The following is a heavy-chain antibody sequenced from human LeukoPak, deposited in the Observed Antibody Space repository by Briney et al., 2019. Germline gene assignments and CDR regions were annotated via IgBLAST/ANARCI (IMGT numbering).Heavy chain of an antibody. Sequence: GSSVKVSCKASGGTFSSYAISWVRQAPGQGLEWMGGIIPIFGTANYAQKFQGRVTITADESTSTAYMELSRLRADDTAVYYCATGILAAGSYRDYFDYWGQGTLVTVSS. CDR3: ATGILAAGSYRDYFDY. J-gene: IGHJ4*02. D-gene: IGHD3-16*02. CDR2: IIPIFGTA. V-gene: IGHV1-69*01. CDR1: GGTFSSYA.